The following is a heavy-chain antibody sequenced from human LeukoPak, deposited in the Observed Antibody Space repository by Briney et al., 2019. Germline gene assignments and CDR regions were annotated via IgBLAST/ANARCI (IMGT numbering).Heavy chain of an antibody. J-gene: IGHJ5*02. CDR1: GFTFSSYG. V-gene: IGHV3-30*02. CDR3: ARVPGYCGSTSCYHNWFDP. D-gene: IGHD2-2*03. CDR2: IRYDGSNK. Sequence: PGGSLRLFCAAFGFTFSSYGMHWVRQAPGTRLEWVALIRYDGSNKYYADSVKGRFTISRDNSKNTLYLQMNSLRAEDTAVYYCARVPGYCGSTSCYHNWFDPWGQGTLVTVSS.